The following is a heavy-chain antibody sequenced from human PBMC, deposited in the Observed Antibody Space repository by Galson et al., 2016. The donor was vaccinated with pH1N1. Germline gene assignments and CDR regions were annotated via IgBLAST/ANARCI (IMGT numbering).Heavy chain of an antibody. D-gene: IGHD3-9*01. V-gene: IGHV3-23*01. CDR2: ITASGGNT. CDR1: GFTFSSYA. J-gene: IGHJ6*02. CDR3: AKDRPQMMLRYFDWLLGDAMDV. Sequence: SLRLSCAASGFTFSSYAMSWVRQAPGKGLEWVSSITASGGNTYYADSVKGRVTISRDNSKNTLFLLLDSLRPEDTAVYYCAKDRPQMMLRYFDWLLGDAMDVWGQGTTVTVSS.